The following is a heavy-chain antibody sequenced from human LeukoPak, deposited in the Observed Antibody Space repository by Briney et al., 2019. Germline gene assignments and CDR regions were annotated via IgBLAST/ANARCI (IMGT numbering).Heavy chain of an antibody. V-gene: IGHV7-4-1*02. CDR1: GYTFTSYA. CDR3: ARGSVGYYDILTGYYAPFYYYYGMDV. Sequence: ASVKVSCKASGYTFTSYAMNWVRQAPGQGLEWMGWINTNTGNPTYAQGFTGRFVFSLDTSVSTAYLQISSLKAEDTAVYYCARGSVGYYDILTGYYAPFYYYYGMDVWGQGTTVTVSS. J-gene: IGHJ6*02. CDR2: INTNTGNP. D-gene: IGHD3-9*01.